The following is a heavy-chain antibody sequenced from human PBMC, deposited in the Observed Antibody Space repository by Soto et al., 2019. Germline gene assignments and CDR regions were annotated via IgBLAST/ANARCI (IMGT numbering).Heavy chain of an antibody. CDR3: ARQEYDFWSGYYRDNWFDP. CDR2: IYYSGST. V-gene: IGHV4-39*01. D-gene: IGHD3-3*01. CDR1: GGTISISSYY. Sequence: PSETLSLTCTVSGGTISISSYYLGWIRQPPGKGLEWIGSIYYSGSTYYNPSLKSRVTISVDTSKNQFSLKLRSVTAADTAVYYCARQEYDFWSGYYRDNWFDPWGQGTRVTVSS. J-gene: IGHJ5*02.